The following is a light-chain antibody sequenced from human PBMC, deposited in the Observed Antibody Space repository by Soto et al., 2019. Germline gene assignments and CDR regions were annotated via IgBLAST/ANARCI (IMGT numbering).Light chain of an antibody. Sequence: IQFTQSPSALSASVGDRVTITCRASQGISSYLAWYQQKPGKAPKLLIYAASTLQSGVPSRFSGSGSGTDFTLTISSLQPEDFATYYCQQLNSYPPVFGGGTKVDIK. CDR3: QQLNSYPPV. CDR1: QGISSY. CDR2: AAS. J-gene: IGKJ4*01. V-gene: IGKV1-9*01.